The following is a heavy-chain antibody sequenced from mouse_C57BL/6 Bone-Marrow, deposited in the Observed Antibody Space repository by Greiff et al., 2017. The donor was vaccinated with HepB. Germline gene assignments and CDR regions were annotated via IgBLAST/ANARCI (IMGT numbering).Heavy chain of an antibody. D-gene: IGHD2-1*01. CDR1: GFTFSSYA. CDR2: ISDGGSYT. CDR3: ARGSTIRMDY. Sequence: EVQLVESGGGLVKPGGSLKLSCAASGFTFSSYAMSWVRQTPEKRLEWVATISDGGSYTYYPDNVKGRFTISRDNAKNNLYLQMSHLKSEDTAMYYCARGSTIRMDYWGQGTSVTVSS. V-gene: IGHV5-4*01. J-gene: IGHJ4*01.